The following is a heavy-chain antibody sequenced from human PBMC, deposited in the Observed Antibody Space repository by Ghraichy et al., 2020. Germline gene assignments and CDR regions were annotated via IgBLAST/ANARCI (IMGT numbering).Heavy chain of an antibody. CDR3: ARVYRAAAGIFHFDY. V-gene: IGHV4-59*01. CDR1: GGSISSYY. Sequence: SQTLSLTCTVSGGSISSYYWSWIRQPPGKGLEWIGYIYYSGSTNYNPSLKSRVTISVDTSKNQFSLKLSSVTAADTAVYYCARVYRAAAGIFHFDYWGQGTLVTVSS. J-gene: IGHJ4*02. D-gene: IGHD6-13*01. CDR2: IYYSGST.